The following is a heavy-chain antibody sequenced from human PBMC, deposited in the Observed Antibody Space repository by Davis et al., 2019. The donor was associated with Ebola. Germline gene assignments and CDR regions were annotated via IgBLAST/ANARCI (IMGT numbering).Heavy chain of an antibody. J-gene: IGHJ4*02. V-gene: IGHV1-69*13. Sequence: AASVKVSCKASGGTFSSYAISWVRQAPGQGLEWMGGIIPIFGTANYAQKFQGRVTITADESTSTAYMELSSLRSEDTAVYYCAREWFRESLFDYWGQGTLVTVSS. CDR2: IIPIFGTA. CDR1: GGTFSSYA. D-gene: IGHD3-10*01. CDR3: AREWFRESLFDY.